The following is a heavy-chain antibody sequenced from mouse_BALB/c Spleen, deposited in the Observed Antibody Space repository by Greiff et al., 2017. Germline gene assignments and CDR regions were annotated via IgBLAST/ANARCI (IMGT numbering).Heavy chain of an antibody. CDR2: ISYSGST. V-gene: IGHV3-2*02. CDR1: GYSITSDYA. D-gene: IGHD1-1*01. CDR3: ARGFTTVDV. J-gene: IGHJ1*01. Sequence: DVHLVESGPGLVKPSQSLSLTCTVTGYSITSDYAWNWIRQFPGNKLEWMGYISYSGSTSYNPSLKSRISITRDTSKNQFFLQLNSVTTEDTATYYCARGFTTVDVWGAGTTVTVSS.